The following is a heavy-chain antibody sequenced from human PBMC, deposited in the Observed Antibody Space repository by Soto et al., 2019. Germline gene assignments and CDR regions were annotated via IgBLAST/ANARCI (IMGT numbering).Heavy chain of an antibody. CDR2: ISSSSSTI. V-gene: IGHV3-48*01. D-gene: IGHD6-19*01. J-gene: IGHJ4*02. Sequence: EVQLVESGGGLVQPGGSLRLSCAASGFTFSSYSMNWVRQAPGKGLEWVSYISSSSSTIYYADSVKGRFTISRDNAMNSLYLQMNSLRAEDTAVYYCASDSSCWSNYFDYWGQGTLVTVSS. CDR1: GFTFSSYS. CDR3: ASDSSCWSNYFDY.